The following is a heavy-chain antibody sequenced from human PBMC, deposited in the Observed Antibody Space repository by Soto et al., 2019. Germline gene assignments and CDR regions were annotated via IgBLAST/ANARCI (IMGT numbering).Heavy chain of an antibody. CDR2: LSNTGRRT. D-gene: IGHD1-26*01. J-gene: IGHJ5*02. Sequence: EVQVLESGGGLVQPGGSLRLSCVVSVFPFGANAMSWVRQAPGKGLEWVSGLSNTGRRTSYADSVKGRFNISRDNSENTVYLQRNSLRVEDTAVYYCATEMGATQGPFDTWGQGTLVTVSS. CDR1: VFPFGANA. CDR3: ATEMGATQGPFDT. V-gene: IGHV3-23*01.